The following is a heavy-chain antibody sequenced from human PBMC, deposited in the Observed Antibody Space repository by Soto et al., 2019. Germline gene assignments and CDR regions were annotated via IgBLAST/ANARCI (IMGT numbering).Heavy chain of an antibody. Sequence: TGGSLRLPWAASGFTFSSDGMHWVRQAPGKGMEWVAVISYDGSNKYYAESVKGRFTISRDKSKNTQYLQMNSLRAEDTAVYYCAKASPLPVTFFGVVSYYYYMDVCAKGTTVPVSS. CDR3: AKASPLPVTFFGVVSYYYYMDV. D-gene: IGHD3-3*01. CDR2: ISYDGSNK. J-gene: IGHJ6*03. CDR1: GFTFSSDG. V-gene: IGHV3-30*18.